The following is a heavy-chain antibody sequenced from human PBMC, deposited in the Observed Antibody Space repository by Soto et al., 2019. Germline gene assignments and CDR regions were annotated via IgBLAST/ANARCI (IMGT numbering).Heavy chain of an antibody. CDR3: ARVGIIGSSGWHVYGMDV. CDR2: IYHSGST. V-gene: IGHV4-30-2*01. J-gene: IGHJ6*02. CDR1: GGSISSGGYS. D-gene: IGHD6-19*01. Sequence: PWETLSLTCAVSGGSISSGGYSWSWIRQPPGKGLEWIGEIYHSGSTNYNPSLKSRVTISVDKSKNQFSLKLSSVTAADTAVYYCARVGIIGSSGWHVYGMDVWGQGTTVTVSS.